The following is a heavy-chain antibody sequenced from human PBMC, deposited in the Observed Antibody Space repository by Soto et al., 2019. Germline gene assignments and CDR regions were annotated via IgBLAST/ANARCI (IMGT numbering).Heavy chain of an antibody. Sequence: GGSLRLSCAASGFTFSSYAMSWVRQAPGKGLEWVSAISGSGGSTYYADSVKGRFTISRDNSKNTLYLQMNSLRAEDTAVYYCAKATIGAISSGFFGGYYFDYWGQGTLVTVSS. V-gene: IGHV3-23*01. CDR3: AKATIGAISSGFFGGYYFDY. CDR1: GFTFSSYA. CDR2: ISGSGGST. J-gene: IGHJ4*02. D-gene: IGHD3-22*01.